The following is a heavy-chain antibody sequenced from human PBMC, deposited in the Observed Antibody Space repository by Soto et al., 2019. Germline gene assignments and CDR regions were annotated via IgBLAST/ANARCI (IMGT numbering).Heavy chain of an antibody. CDR2: ISDSGGST. CDR1: GFTFSSYA. V-gene: IGHV3-23*01. D-gene: IGHD6-6*01. CDR3: ARSSSSSEP. J-gene: IGHJ4*02. Sequence: GGSLRLSCAASGFTFSSYAMSWVRQGPGKGLEWVSAISDSGGSTYYADSVKGRFTISRDNSKSTLYLQMNSLRAEDTAIYYCARSSSSSEPWGRGTLVTVSS.